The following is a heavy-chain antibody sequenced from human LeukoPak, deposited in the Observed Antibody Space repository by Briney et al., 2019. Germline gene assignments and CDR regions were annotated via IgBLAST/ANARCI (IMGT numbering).Heavy chain of an antibody. V-gene: IGHV3-74*01. D-gene: IGHD3-22*01. J-gene: IGHJ3*02. CDR2: IYSDGSTT. Sequence: GSLRLSCAASGFTFSNYWMYWVRQAPGKGLVWVSRIYSDGSTTSYADSVKGRFTISRDNAKNTLYLQMNSLGAEDTAVYYCSTMIGVVEAFDIWGQGTMVTVSS. CDR1: GFTFSNYW. CDR3: STMIGVVEAFDI.